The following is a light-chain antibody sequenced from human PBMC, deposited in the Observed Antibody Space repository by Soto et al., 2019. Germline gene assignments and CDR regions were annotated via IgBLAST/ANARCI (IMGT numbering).Light chain of an antibody. CDR3: QQYNDYIT. Sequence: DIQLTQSPSTLSADVGDTVTITCRASQSISTWLAWYQQKPGKAPKLLIYAASTLENGVPTRFSGTGSETEFTLTVSSLQPDDSATYYCQQYNDYITFGQGTRLEI. CDR1: QSISTW. J-gene: IGKJ5*01. CDR2: AAS. V-gene: IGKV1-5*01.